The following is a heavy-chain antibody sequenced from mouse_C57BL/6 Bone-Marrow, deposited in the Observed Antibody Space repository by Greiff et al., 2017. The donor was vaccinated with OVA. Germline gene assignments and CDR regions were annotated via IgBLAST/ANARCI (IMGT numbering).Heavy chain of an antibody. CDR2: IDPSDSYT. CDR1: GYTFTSYW. Sequence: QVQLQQPGAELVKPGASVKLSCKASGYTFTSYWMQWVKQRPGQGLEWIGKIDPSDSYTNYNQKFKGKATLTVDTSSSTAYMQLSSLTSEDSAVYYCEREGDYDYGGGDVYYAMDYGGQGTAVTVSA. V-gene: IGHV1-50*01. CDR3: EREGDYDYGGGDVYYAMDY. J-gene: IGHJ4*01. D-gene: IGHD2-4*01.